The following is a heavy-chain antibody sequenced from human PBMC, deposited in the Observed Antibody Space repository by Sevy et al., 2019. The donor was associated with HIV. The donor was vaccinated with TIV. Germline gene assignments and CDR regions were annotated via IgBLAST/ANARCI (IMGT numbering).Heavy chain of an antibody. J-gene: IGHJ6*02. Sequence: GESLKISCAASGFTFSSYWMSWVRQAPGKGLEWVANIKQDGSEKYYVDSVKGRFTISRDNAKNSLYLQMNSLRAEDTAIYYCARGRKTTQEWLEELDYYYGVDVWGQGTTVTVSS. CDR1: GFTFSSYW. D-gene: IGHD2-8*01. CDR2: IKQDGSEK. CDR3: ARGRKTTQEWLEELDYYYGVDV. V-gene: IGHV3-7*01.